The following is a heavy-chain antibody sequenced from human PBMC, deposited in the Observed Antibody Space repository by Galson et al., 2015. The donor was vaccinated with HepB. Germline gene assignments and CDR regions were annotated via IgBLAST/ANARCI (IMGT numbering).Heavy chain of an antibody. V-gene: IGHV3-33*01. D-gene: IGHD3-3*01. Sequence: SLRLSCAASGFTFSSYGMHWVRQAPGKGLEWVAVIWYDGSNKYYADSVKGRFTISRDNSKNTLYLQMNSLRAEDTAVYYCARDREYYDFWSDYYLYYWGQGTLVTVSS. J-gene: IGHJ4*02. CDR2: IWYDGSNK. CDR1: GFTFSSYG. CDR3: ARDREYYDFWSDYYLYY.